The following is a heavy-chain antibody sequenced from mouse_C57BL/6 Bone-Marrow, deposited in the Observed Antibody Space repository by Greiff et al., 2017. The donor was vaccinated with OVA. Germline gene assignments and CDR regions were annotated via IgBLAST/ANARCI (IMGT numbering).Heavy chain of an antibody. CDR1: GFTFSSYA. Sequence: EVQLVESGGGLVKPGGSLKLSCAASGFTFSSYAMSWVRQTPEKRLEWVATISDGGSYTYYPDNVKGRFTISRDNAKNNLYLQMSHLKSEDTAMYYCARPRYGNWYFDVWGTGTTVTVSS. CDR3: ARPRYGNWYFDV. J-gene: IGHJ1*03. CDR2: ISDGGSYT. V-gene: IGHV5-4*01. D-gene: IGHD1-1*01.